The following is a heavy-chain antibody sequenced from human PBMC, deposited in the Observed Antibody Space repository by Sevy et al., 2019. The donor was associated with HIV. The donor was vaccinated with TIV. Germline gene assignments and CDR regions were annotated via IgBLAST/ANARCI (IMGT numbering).Heavy chain of an antibody. CDR1: GFTFRTYA. CDR3: ARGPEWELTSFLSH. D-gene: IGHD1-26*01. CDR2: ISSNGDNA. J-gene: IGHJ4*02. Sequence: GGSLRLSCAASGFTFRTYAFHWVRQAPGRGLEWVGLISSNGDNAFYANSVRGRFTISRDNSMSTLYLEMNNLTPDDTAVYYCARGPEWELTSFLSHWGQGTLVTVSS. V-gene: IGHV3-30-3*01.